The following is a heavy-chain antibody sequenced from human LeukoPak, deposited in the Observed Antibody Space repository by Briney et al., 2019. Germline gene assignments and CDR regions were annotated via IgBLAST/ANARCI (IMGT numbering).Heavy chain of an antibody. D-gene: IGHD2-21*02. Sequence: SETLSLTCTVSGGSISSYYWSWIRQPPGKGLEWIGYIYNSGSTNYNPSLKSRVTISVDTSKNQISLKLSSVTAADTAVYYCARRWSGGDYHFDYWGQGTLVTVSS. CDR2: IYNSGST. J-gene: IGHJ4*02. CDR3: ARRWSGGDYHFDY. CDR1: GGSISSYY. V-gene: IGHV4-59*01.